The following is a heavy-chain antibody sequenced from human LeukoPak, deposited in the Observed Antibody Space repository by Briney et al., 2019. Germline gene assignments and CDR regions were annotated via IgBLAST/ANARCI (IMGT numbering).Heavy chain of an antibody. CDR2: ISGSGGST. CDR3: ARRCYDSSGFDY. D-gene: IGHD3-22*01. Sequence: GGSLRLSCAASGFSFSTYAMSWVRQAPGKGLEWVSAISGSGGSTYHADSVKGRFTISRDNSKNTLYLQMNSLRAEDTAVYYCARRCYDSSGFDYWGQGTLVTVSS. J-gene: IGHJ4*02. CDR1: GFSFSTYA. V-gene: IGHV3-23*01.